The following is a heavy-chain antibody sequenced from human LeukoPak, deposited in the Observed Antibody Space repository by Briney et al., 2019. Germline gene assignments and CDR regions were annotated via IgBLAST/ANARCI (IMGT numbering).Heavy chain of an antibody. D-gene: IGHD5-24*01. CDR2: MYYSGTT. J-gene: IGHJ4*02. CDR1: GGSMSSSYYY. CDR3: ARHVDMASISFAY. V-gene: IGHV4-39*01. Sequence: PSETLSLTCTVSGGSMSSSYYYWAWIRQPPGKGLEWIASMYYSGTTYFNPSLKSRTTISVDTSKNHFSLKLSSVTAADTAVYYCARHVDMASISFAYWGQGTLVTVSS.